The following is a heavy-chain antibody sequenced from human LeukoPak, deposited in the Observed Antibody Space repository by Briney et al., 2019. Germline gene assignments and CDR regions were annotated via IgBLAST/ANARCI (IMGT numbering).Heavy chain of an antibody. D-gene: IGHD3-22*01. V-gene: IGHV1-46*01. J-gene: IGHJ4*02. CDR3: ARISDRLYYYDSSGGLDY. CDR1: GYTFTSYY. CDR2: INPSGGST. Sequence: ASVKVSCKASGYTFTSYYMHWVRQAPGQGLEWMGIINPSGGSTSYAQKFQGRVTMTRDTSTSTVCMELSSLRSEDTAAYYCARISDRLYYYDSSGGLDYWGQGTLVTVSS.